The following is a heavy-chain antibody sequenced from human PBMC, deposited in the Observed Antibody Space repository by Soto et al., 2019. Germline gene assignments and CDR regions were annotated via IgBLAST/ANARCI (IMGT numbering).Heavy chain of an antibody. CDR3: ARRAARYYGMDV. Sequence: ASVKVSCKASGDTFTTYDINWVRQATGHGLEWMGWINPNSGNIGYAQRFQGRVTMTRDTAIRTAYMEVSSLRSDDTAMYYCARRAARYYGMDVWGQGTTVTVSS. J-gene: IGHJ6*02. V-gene: IGHV1-8*01. CDR1: GDTFTTYD. CDR2: INPNSGNI.